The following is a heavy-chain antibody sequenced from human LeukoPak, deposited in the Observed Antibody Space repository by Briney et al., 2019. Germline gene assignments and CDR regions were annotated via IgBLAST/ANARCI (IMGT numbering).Heavy chain of an antibody. Sequence: SETLSLTCTVSGGYISSGSYYWGWIRQPPGKGLEWIGSMYYSGSTYYNPSLESRVTISVDTSKNQFSLKLSSVTAADTAVYYRARLGYSTRWYYFDYWGQGTLVTVSS. V-gene: IGHV4-39*01. CDR1: GGYISSGSYY. D-gene: IGHD6-13*01. CDR2: MYYSGST. J-gene: IGHJ4*02. CDR3: ARLGYSTRWYYFDY.